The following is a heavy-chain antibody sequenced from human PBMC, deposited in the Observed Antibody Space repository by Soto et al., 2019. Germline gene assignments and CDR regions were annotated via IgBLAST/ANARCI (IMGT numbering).Heavy chain of an antibody. CDR1: GCSISRSIYF. D-gene: IGHD3-10*01. V-gene: IGHV4-39*01. CDR3: ATLWFGEGDY. Sequence: SETLSLTCPVSGCSISRSIYFWGWIRQPPGKGLEWIGSIYYSGNTYYNASLRSRVTISVDTSKNQFSLKLSSVTAADTAVYYCATLWFGEGDYWGQGTLVTVSS. CDR2: IYYSGNT. J-gene: IGHJ4*02.